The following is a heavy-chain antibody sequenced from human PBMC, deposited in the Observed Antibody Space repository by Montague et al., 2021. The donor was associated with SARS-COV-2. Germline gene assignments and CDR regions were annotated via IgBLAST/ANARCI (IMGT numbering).Heavy chain of an antibody. CDR3: ARLLLELPGDY. V-gene: IGHV4-39*01. CDR1: GGSISGSNYY. J-gene: IGHJ4*02. CDR2: IYYSGST. Sequence: SETLSLTCTVSGGSISGSNYYWAWIRQPPGKGLEWLGSIYYSGSTYDNPSLKSRVSISVDTSKNQFSLKLNSVTAADTAVYYCARLLLELPGDYWGQGTLVTVSS. D-gene: IGHD1-7*01.